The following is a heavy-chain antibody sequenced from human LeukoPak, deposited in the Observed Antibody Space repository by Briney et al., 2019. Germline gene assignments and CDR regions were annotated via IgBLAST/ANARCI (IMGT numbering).Heavy chain of an antibody. D-gene: IGHD3-10*01. CDR2: IYYSGST. J-gene: IGHJ4*02. CDR1: GGSISSYY. Sequence: SETLSLTCTVSGGSISSYYRSWIRQPPGKGLEWIGYIYYSGSTNYNPSLKSRVTISVDTSKNQFSLKLSSVTAADTAVYYCARSPGGFDYWGQGTLVTVSS. CDR3: ARSPGGFDY. V-gene: IGHV4-59*01.